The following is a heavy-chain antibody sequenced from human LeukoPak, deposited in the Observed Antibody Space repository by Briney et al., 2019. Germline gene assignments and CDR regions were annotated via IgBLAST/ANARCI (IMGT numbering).Heavy chain of an antibody. Sequence: WASVKVSCKASGGTFSSYAISWVRQAPGQGLEWMGGIIPIFGTANFAQKFQGRVTITADESTSTAYMELSSLRSEDTAVYYCARAGGYSSSWYPPIDYWGQGTLVTVSS. CDR3: ARAGGYSSSWYPPIDY. CDR2: IIPIFGTA. V-gene: IGHV1-69*13. D-gene: IGHD6-13*01. J-gene: IGHJ4*02. CDR1: GGTFSSYA.